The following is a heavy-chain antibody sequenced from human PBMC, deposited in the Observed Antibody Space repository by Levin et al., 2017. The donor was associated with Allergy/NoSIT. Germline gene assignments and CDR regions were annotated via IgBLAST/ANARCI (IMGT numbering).Heavy chain of an antibody. CDR1: GGSISSGDYY. CDR2: IYYSGST. J-gene: IGHJ5*02. V-gene: IGHV4-30-4*01. D-gene: IGHD3-22*01. Sequence: SQTLSLTCTVSGGSISSGDYYWSWIRQPPGKGLEWIGYIYYSGSTYYNPSLKSRVTISVDTSKNQFSLKLSSVTAADTAVYYCARDHPLRGYDSSGYYYVSDWFDPWGQGTLVTVSS. CDR3: ARDHPLRGYDSSGYYYVSDWFDP.